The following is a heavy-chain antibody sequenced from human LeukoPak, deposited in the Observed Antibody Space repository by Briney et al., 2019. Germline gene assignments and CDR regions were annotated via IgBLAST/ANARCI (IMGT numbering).Heavy chain of an antibody. D-gene: IGHD3-10*01. CDR3: ARAPLHSPTGENWFDP. J-gene: IGHJ5*02. CDR1: GYTFTSYD. V-gene: IGHV1-69*05. Sequence: SVKVSCKASGYTFTSYDISWVRQAPGQGLEWMGGIIPIFGTANYAQKFQGRVTITTDESTSTAYMELSSLRSEDTAVYYCARAPLHSPTGENWFDPWGQGTLVTVSS. CDR2: IIPIFGTA.